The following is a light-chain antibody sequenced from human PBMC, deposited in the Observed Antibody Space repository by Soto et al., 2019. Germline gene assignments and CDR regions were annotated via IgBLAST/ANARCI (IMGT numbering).Light chain of an antibody. V-gene: IGKV2-30*01. CDR3: MQGTHWPPT. CDR2: KVS. Sequence: DVVLTQSPLSLPVTPGQPASISCRSTQSLEYTDGNTYLNWFNQRPGQSPRRLFYKVSHRDSGVPDRFSGSGSNTDFTLTIRRVEHEEVGIYYCMQGTHWPPTFGQGTRVEL. CDR1: QSLEYTDGNTY. J-gene: IGKJ1*01.